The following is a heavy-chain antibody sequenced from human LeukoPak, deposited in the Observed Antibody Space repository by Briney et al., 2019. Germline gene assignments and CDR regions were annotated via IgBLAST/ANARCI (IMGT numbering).Heavy chain of an antibody. CDR1: GGSISSYY. CDR2: IYYSGST. CDR3: ARQRRYSSGWPKYYYYYYGMDV. D-gene: IGHD6-19*01. Sequence: SETLSLTCTVPGGSISSYYWSWIRQPPGKGLEWIGYIYYSGSTNYNPSLKSRVTISVDTSKNQFSLKLSSVTAADTAVYYCARQRRYSSGWPKYYYYYYGMDVWGQGTTVTVSS. V-gene: IGHV4-59*08. J-gene: IGHJ6*02.